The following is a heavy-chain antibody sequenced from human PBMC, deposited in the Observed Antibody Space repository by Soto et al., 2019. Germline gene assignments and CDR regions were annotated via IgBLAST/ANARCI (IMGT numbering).Heavy chain of an antibody. V-gene: IGHV1-18*01. CDR1: GYTFTSYG. CDR3: ARAPQTVVGAGIWY. D-gene: IGHD6-13*01. CDR2: ISGYNGDT. Sequence: ASVKVSCKASGYTFTSYGISWVRQAPGQGLEWMGWISGYNGDTNYAQKYQGRVTVTTDTSTSTAYMELRSLRSDDTAVYYCARAPQTVVGAGIWYWGQGTLVTVSS. J-gene: IGHJ4*02.